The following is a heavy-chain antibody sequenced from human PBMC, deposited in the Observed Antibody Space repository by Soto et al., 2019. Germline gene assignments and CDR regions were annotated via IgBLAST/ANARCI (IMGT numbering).Heavy chain of an antibody. Sequence: QVQLVQSGAEVRQPASSVKVSCKTSGGTFSSYAISWVRQAPGQGLEWMGGIVPIVDTSTYAQKFQGRVTITADASTSTAYMELSSLRSDDTAIYYCVRVVAIPGYPDNWGQGTLFTVSS. CDR1: GGTFSSYA. CDR3: VRVVAIPGYPDN. CDR2: IVPIVDTS. V-gene: IGHV1-69*12. D-gene: IGHD5-12*01. J-gene: IGHJ4*02.